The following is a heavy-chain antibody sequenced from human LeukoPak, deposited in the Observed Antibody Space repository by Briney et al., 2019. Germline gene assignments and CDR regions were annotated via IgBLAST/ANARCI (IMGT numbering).Heavy chain of an antibody. Sequence: GGSLRLSCAASGFTFSDYYMSWIRQAPGKGLXXXXXXXSSGSTIYYADSVKGRFTISRDNAKNSLYLQMNSLRAEDTAVYYCASKPGYYDSSGYYRDYWGQGTLVTVSS. CDR3: ASKPGYYDSSGYYRDY. J-gene: IGHJ4*02. V-gene: IGHV3-11*01. CDR1: GFTFSDYY. CDR2: XXSSGSTI. D-gene: IGHD3-22*01.